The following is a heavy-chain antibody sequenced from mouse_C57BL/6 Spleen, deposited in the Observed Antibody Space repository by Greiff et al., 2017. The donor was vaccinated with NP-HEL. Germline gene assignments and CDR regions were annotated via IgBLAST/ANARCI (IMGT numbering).Heavy chain of an antibody. CDR2: INPNNGGT. Sequence: VQLQQSGPELVKPGASVKISCKASGYTFTDYYMNWVKQSHGKSLEWIGDINPNNGGTSYNQKFKGKATLTVDKSSSTAYMELRSLTSEDSAVYYCARDYDYDVAWFAYWGQGTLVTVSA. CDR3: ARDYDYDVAWFAY. CDR1: GYTFTDYY. J-gene: IGHJ3*01. D-gene: IGHD2-4*01. V-gene: IGHV1-26*01.